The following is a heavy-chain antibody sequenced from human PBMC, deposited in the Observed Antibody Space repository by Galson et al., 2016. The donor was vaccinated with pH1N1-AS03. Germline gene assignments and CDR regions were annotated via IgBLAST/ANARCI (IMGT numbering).Heavy chain of an antibody. CDR3: AREYCGGDCYSPAPAIDY. V-gene: IGHV3-48*02. J-gene: IGHJ4*02. CDR1: GFTFSSYS. D-gene: IGHD2-21*02. Sequence: SLRLSCAASGFTFSSYSMNWVRQAPGKGLEWVSYISSSSTTIYYADSVKGRFTISRDNAENSLYLQMNSLRDEDTAVYYCAREYCGGDCYSPAPAIDYWGQ. CDR2: ISSSSTTI.